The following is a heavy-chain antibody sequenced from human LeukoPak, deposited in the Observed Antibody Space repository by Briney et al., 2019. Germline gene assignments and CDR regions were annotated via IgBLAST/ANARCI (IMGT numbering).Heavy chain of an antibody. V-gene: IGHV3-23*01. CDR1: GFAFSDFA. J-gene: IGHJ5*02. Sequence: GASLRLSCVASGFAFSDFAMTWVRQAPGKGLEWVGYINNVGGSSYYGDSVRGRFSISRGNSKNTLYLQMSSLRAEDTAIYHCTKKSSLIGYWNWFDPWGQGTLVSVSS. CDR3: TKKSSLIGYWNWFDP. D-gene: IGHD3-9*01. CDR2: INNVGGSS.